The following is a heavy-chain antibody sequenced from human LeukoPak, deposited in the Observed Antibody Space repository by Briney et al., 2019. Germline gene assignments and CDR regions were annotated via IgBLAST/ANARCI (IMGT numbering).Heavy chain of an antibody. Sequence: SETLSLTCTVSGDSISTYYWSWIRQPPGKGLEWVGSIYYSGSTRYNPSLKSRVTISVDTSMNQFSLTLTSVSPADTAIYFCARGDVVVTAIRVVKDYSYYYMDIWGRGTTVTISS. CDR1: GDSISTYY. V-gene: IGHV4-59*01. CDR2: IYYSGST. D-gene: IGHD2-21*02. CDR3: ARGDVVVTAIRVVKDYSYYYMDI. J-gene: IGHJ6*03.